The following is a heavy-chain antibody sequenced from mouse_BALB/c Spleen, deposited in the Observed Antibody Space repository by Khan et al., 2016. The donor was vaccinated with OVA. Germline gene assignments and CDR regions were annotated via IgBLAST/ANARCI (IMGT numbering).Heavy chain of an antibody. CDR2: IYPGSDNT. CDR3: TREWAAWFPY. V-gene: IGHV1-77*01. CDR1: GYIFTDYN. J-gene: IGHJ3*01. Sequence: VQLVESGAELARPGASVKLSCKASGYIFTDYNINWMRQRTGQGLEWIGEIYPGSDNTYYNERFKGKATLTVDKSSSTAYMHLSSLTSEDSAVDFCTREWAAWFPYWGQGTLVTVSA.